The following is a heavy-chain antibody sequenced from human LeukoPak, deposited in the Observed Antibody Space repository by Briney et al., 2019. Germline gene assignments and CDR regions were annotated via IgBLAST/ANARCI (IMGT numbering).Heavy chain of an antibody. D-gene: IGHD3-10*01. CDR3: ASDPLYPGGSGSYYNSY. Sequence: SVKVSCKASGYTFTGYYMHWVRHPPGQGREWMGWINPNSGGTNYAQKCQGRVTMTRHTSISTAYMELSRLRSDDTAVYYCASDPLYPGGSGSYYNSYWGQGTLVTVSS. CDR1: GYTFTGYY. J-gene: IGHJ4*02. V-gene: IGHV1-2*02. CDR2: INPNSGGT.